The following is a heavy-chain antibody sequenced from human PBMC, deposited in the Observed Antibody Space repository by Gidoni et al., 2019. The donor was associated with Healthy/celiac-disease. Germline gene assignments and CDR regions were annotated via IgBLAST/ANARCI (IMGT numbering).Heavy chain of an antibody. Sequence: ELQLVESGGGLVQPGGSLRLSCEASGFTVSSNYMRWVREAPGKGLEWVSVIYSGGSTYYEDYVKGRFNISRQNSKNTLYLQMNSLRAEDTAVYYWARGPGMIQPFDYWGQGTLVTVSS. CDR1: GFTVSSNY. D-gene: IGHD3-16*01. CDR3: ARGPGMIQPFDY. J-gene: IGHJ4*02. CDR2: IYSGGST. V-gene: IGHV3-53*04.